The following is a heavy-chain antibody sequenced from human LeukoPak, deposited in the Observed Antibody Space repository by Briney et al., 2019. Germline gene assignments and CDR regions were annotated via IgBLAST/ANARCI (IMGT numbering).Heavy chain of an antibody. CDR3: ARYLVIRGDAFDI. CDR1: GGTFSNCT. CDR2: IIPIVGTA. V-gene: IGHV1-69*08. D-gene: IGHD3-16*02. J-gene: IGHJ3*02. Sequence: GSSVKVSCKASGGTFSNCTINWVRQAPGQRLEWMGRIIPIVGTANCAQNFQGRVTITADKSTSTAYMELSSLRSEDTAVYYCARYLVIRGDAFDIWGQGTMVTVSS.